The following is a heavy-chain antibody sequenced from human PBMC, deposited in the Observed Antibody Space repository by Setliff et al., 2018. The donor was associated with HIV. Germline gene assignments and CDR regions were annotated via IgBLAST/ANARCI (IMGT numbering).Heavy chain of an antibody. J-gene: IGHJ3*02. CDR2: IYGGGS. CDR3: ARAARGELTDAFDI. CDR1: GFSFSNFA. V-gene: IGHV3-23*05. Sequence: GGSLRLSCAASGFSFSNFAMSWVRQAPGKGLELVSAIYGGGSYADSVKGRFTISRDNAKNTLYLQMNSLRVDDTALYYCARAARGELTDAFDIWGQGTMVTVSS. D-gene: IGHD6-13*01.